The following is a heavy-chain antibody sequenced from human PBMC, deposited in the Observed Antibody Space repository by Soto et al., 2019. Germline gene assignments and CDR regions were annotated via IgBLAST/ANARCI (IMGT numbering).Heavy chain of an antibody. Sequence: QVPLVQSGAEVKKPGASVKVSCKASGYTFTSYGISWVRQAPGQGLEWMGWISAYNGNTNYAQKLQGRVTMTTDTSPSTAYMELRGLRSDDTAVYYCARDRGGFGGNNWFDPWGQGTLVTVSS. D-gene: IGHD3-10*01. CDR2: ISAYNGNT. CDR1: GYTFTSYG. J-gene: IGHJ5*02. V-gene: IGHV1-18*01. CDR3: ARDRGGFGGNNWFDP.